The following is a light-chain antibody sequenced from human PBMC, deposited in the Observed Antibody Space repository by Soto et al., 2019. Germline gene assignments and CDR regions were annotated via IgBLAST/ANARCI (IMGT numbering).Light chain of an antibody. Sequence: EVVMTQSPATVSVSPGERATLSCRASQSVSSNLAWYQQKPGQAPRLLIYGASTRATGTPARFSGSGSGTEFTLTISSLQSEDFAVYYCQQYYSFPWTFGQGTKVEIK. CDR1: QSVSSN. CDR2: GAS. CDR3: QQYYSFPWT. V-gene: IGKV3-15*01. J-gene: IGKJ1*01.